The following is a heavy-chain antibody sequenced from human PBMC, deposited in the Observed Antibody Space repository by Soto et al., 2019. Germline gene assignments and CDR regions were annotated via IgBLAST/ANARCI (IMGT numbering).Heavy chain of an antibody. V-gene: IGHV4-31*03. J-gene: IGHJ6*03. Sequence: PSETLSLTCTVSGGSISSGGYYWSWIRQHPGKGLEWIGYIYYSGSTYYNPSLKSRVTISVDTSKNQFSLKLSSVTAADTAVYYCASFYYGDYYYYYMDVWGKGTTVTVSS. D-gene: IGHD4-17*01. CDR3: ASFYYGDYYYYYMDV. CDR2: IYYSGST. CDR1: GGSISSGGYY.